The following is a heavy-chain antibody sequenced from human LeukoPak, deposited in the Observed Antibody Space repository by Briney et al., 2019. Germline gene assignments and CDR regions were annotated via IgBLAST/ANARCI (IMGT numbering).Heavy chain of an antibody. CDR3: ARALRGSTSWYVGVTYYYYYMDV. J-gene: IGHJ6*03. V-gene: IGHV1-24*01. Sequence: GASVKVSCKVSGYTLTELSMHWVRQAPGKGLEWMGGFDPEDGETIYAQKFQGRVTMTEDTSTDTAYMELSSLRSEDTAVYYCARALRGSTSWYVGVTYYYYYMDVWGKGTTVTISS. CDR1: GYTLTELS. CDR2: FDPEDGET. D-gene: IGHD2-2*01.